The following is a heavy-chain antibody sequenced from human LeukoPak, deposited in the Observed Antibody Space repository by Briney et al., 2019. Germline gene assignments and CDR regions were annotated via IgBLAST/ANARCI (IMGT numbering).Heavy chain of an antibody. J-gene: IGHJ4*02. CDR3: ARVFCSSTSCHDY. Sequence: SETLSLTCTVSGGSISSYYWSWIRQPPGKGLEWIGYIYYSGSTNYNPSLKSRVTISVDTSKNQFSLKLGSVTAADTAVYYCARVFCSSTSCHDYWGQGTLVTVSS. CDR2: IYYSGST. D-gene: IGHD2-2*01. V-gene: IGHV4-59*01. CDR1: GGSISSYY.